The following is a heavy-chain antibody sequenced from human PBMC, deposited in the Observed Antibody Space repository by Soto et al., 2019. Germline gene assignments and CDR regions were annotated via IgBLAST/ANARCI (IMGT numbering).Heavy chain of an antibody. J-gene: IGHJ6*03. V-gene: IGHV4-34*01. CDR2: INHSGST. D-gene: IGHD6-19*01. CDR3: VRRSSDQKPYYYYMDV. CDR1: GGSFSGYY. Sequence: QVQLQQWGAGLLKPSETLSLTCAVYGGSFSGYYWSWIRQPPGKGLEWIGEINHSGSTNYNPSLKSRVTISVDTSKNQFSLKLSSVTAADTAVYYCVRRSSDQKPYYYYMDVWGKGTTVTVSS.